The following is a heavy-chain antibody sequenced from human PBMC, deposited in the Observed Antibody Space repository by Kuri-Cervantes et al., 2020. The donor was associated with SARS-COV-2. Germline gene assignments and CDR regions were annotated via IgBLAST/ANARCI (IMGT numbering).Heavy chain of an antibody. Sequence: SETLSLTCTVSGGSISSSSYYWGWIRQPPGKGLEWIGSIYYSGSTYYNPSLKSRVTISVDTSKNQFSLKLSSVTAADTAVYYCAREGMEMTLYHFDSWGQGALVTVSS. J-gene: IGHJ4*02. CDR1: GGSISSSSYY. V-gene: IGHV4-39*07. CDR2: IYYSGST. D-gene: IGHD2-8*01. CDR3: AREGMEMTLYHFDS.